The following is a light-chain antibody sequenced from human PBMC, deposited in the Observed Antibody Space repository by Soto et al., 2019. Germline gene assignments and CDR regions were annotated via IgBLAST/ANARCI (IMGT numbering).Light chain of an antibody. V-gene: IGKV3-15*01. Sequence: EVVMTQSPATLSVSPGERVTLSCTASQRIGAKLAWYQQKPGQAPRLLIYDASTRATDIPFRFSGSGSGTEFTLTITILQSEDFAVYYCQQYNNWPPLTFGGGTNVQIK. J-gene: IGKJ4*01. CDR2: DAS. CDR1: QRIGAK. CDR3: QQYNNWPPLT.